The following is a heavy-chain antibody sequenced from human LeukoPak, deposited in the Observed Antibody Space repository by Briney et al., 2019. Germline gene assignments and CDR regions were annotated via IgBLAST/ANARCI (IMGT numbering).Heavy chain of an antibody. Sequence: GRSLRLSCAASGFTFSSYGMHWVRQAPGKGLEWVAVIWYDGSNKYYADSVKGRFTISRDNSKSTLYLQMNSLRAEDTAVYYCARDRLMVRGVIITFYFDYWGQGTLVTVSS. V-gene: IGHV3-33*01. CDR3: ARDRLMVRGVIITFYFDY. J-gene: IGHJ4*02. CDR1: GFTFSSYG. CDR2: IWYDGSNK. D-gene: IGHD3-10*01.